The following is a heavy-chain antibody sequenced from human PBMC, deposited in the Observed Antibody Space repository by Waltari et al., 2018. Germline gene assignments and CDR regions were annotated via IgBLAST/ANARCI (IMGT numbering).Heavy chain of an antibody. CDR3: AREIYGGNSRPYDY. V-gene: IGHV4-59*01. CDR1: GGSITGYY. CDR2: IYYNGNT. J-gene: IGHJ4*02. D-gene: IGHD4-17*01. Sequence: QVQPQESGPGLVKPSETLSLTCTVSGGSITGYYWSWIRQPPGKGLEWIGHIYYNGNTDYNPSLKSRVTISVDTSKNQFSLKLSSVTAADTAVYYCAREIYGGNSRPYDYWGQGTLVTVSS.